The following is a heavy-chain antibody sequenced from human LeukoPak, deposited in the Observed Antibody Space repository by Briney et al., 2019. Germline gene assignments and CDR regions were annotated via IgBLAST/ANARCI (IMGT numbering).Heavy chain of an antibody. D-gene: IGHD3-22*01. CDR1: GFAFSTYE. CDR3: ARAPSEIGGYYPEYFRH. Sequence: GGSLRLSCAASGFAFSTYEMNWVRQAPGKGLVWVSRIKSDGKTNYADSVKGRFTISRDNAKNTVSLQMNSLRAEDTGVYYCARAPSEIGGYYPEYFRHWGQGTLVTVSS. J-gene: IGHJ1*01. CDR2: IKSDGKT. V-gene: IGHV3-74*01.